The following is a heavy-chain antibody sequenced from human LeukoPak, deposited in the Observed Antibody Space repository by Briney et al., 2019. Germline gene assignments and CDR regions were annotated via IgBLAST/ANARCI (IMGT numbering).Heavy chain of an antibody. V-gene: IGHV1-8*01. CDR3: ARRDGSGWYHAIDAFDI. CDR2: MNPNSGNT. Sequence: GASVKVSCKASGYTFTSYDINWVRQATGQGLEWMGWMNPNSGNTGYAQKFQGRVTMTRNTSISAAYMELSSLRSEDTAVYYCARRDGSGWYHAIDAFDIWGQGTMVTVSS. CDR1: GYTFTSYD. D-gene: IGHD6-19*01. J-gene: IGHJ3*02.